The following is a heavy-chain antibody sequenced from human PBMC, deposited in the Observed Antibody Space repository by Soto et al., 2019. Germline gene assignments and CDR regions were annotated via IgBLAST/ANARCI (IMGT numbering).Heavy chain of an antibody. Sequence: QVQLVQSGAEVKKPGASVKVSCKASGYTFTSYAMHWVRQAPGQRLEWMGWINAGNGNTKYSQKFQGRVTITRDTSASTAYMELSSLRSEDTAVYYCARGRPMVRGVIIIPPLWYYGMDVWGQGTTVTVSS. J-gene: IGHJ6*02. CDR3: ARGRPMVRGVIIIPPLWYYGMDV. V-gene: IGHV1-3*01. D-gene: IGHD3-10*01. CDR2: INAGNGNT. CDR1: GYTFTSYA.